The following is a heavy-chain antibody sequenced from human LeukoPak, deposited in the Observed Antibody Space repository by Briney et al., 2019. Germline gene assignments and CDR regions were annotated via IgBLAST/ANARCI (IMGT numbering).Heavy chain of an antibody. CDR3: ARDVGLLWFGEVVNYYYGMEV. D-gene: IGHD3-10*01. CDR1: GYTFTSYG. CDR2: ISAYNGNT. V-gene: IGHV1-18*04. J-gene: IGHJ6*04. Sequence: GASVKVSCKASGYTFTSYGISWERQAPGQGLEWMGWISAYNGNTNYAQKLKGRVTMTTDTSTSTAYMELRSLRSDDTAVYYCARDVGLLWFGEVVNYYYGMEVWGKGTTVTVSS.